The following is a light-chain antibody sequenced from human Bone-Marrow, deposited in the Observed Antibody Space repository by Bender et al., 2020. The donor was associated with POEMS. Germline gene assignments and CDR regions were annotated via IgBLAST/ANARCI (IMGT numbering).Light chain of an antibody. CDR1: KLGTKY. CDR2: QDI. Sequence: SFELTQPPSVSVSPGQTATITCSGDKLGTKYASWYQQRPGQSPILVIYQDIKRPSDIPERFSGSSSGNTATLNISGTLAMDEADYYCQAWDASTVVFGCGTKLTVL. CDR3: QAWDASTVV. V-gene: IGLV3-1*01. J-gene: IGLJ2*01.